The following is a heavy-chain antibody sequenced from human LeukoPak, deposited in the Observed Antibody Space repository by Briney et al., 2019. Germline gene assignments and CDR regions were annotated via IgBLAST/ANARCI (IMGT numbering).Heavy chain of an antibody. CDR3: ARVHSYCSSTSCLDY. D-gene: IGHD2-2*01. J-gene: IGHJ4*02. Sequence: ASVKVSCKASGYTFTSYGISWVRQAPGQGLEWMGWISAYNGNSNYAQKFQGRVTMTTDTSTSTGYMELRSLRSDDTAVYYCARVHSYCSSTSCLDYWGQGTLVSVSS. CDR1: GYTFTSYG. CDR2: ISAYNGNS. V-gene: IGHV1-18*01.